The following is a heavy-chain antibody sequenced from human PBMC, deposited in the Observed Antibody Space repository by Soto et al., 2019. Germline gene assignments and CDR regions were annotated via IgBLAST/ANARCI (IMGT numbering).Heavy chain of an antibody. J-gene: IGHJ4*02. D-gene: IGHD2-15*01. CDR1: GFTFDDYA. CDR2: ISWNSGSI. CDR3: AKEGGTSRYCSGGSCYHFDY. Sequence: EVQLVESGGGLVQPGRSLRLSCAASGFTFDDYAMHWVRQAPGKGLEWVSGISWNSGSIGYVDSVKGRFTISRDNAKNSLYLQMNSLRAEDTALYYCAKEGGTSRYCSGGSCYHFDYWGQGTLVTVSS. V-gene: IGHV3-9*01.